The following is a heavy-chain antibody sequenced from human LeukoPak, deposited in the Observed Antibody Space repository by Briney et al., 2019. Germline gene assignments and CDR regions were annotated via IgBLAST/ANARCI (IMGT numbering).Heavy chain of an antibody. Sequence: GRSLRLSCAASGFTFSSYGMHWVRQAPGKGLEWVAVIWYGGSNKYYADSVKGRFTISRDNSKNTLYLQMNSLRAEDTAVYYCAKSSGGYGPLDSWGQGTLVTVSS. CDR2: IWYGGSNK. J-gene: IGHJ4*02. V-gene: IGHV3-33*06. CDR3: AKSSGGYGPLDS. D-gene: IGHD5-18*01. CDR1: GFTFSSYG.